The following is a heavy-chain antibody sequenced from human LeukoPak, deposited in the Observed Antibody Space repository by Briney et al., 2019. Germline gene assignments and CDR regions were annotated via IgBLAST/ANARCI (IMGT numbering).Heavy chain of an antibody. Sequence: ASVKVSCRASGYTFTGYYMHWVRQAPGQGLEWMGWINPNSGGTNYAQKFQGWVTMTRDTSISTAYMELSSLRSEDTAVYYCARLQYFDWLSNWFDPWGQGTLVTVSS. CDR1: GYTFTGYY. V-gene: IGHV1-2*04. J-gene: IGHJ5*02. D-gene: IGHD3-9*01. CDR3: ARLQYFDWLSNWFDP. CDR2: INPNSGGT.